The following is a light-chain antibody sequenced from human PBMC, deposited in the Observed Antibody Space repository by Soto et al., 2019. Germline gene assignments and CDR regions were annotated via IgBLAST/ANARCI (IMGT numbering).Light chain of an antibody. J-gene: IGLJ1*01. V-gene: IGLV2-8*01. CDR2: EVN. CDR3: SSYAGSSNV. CDR1: SSDVGVYNY. Sequence: QSALTQPPSASGSPGQSVAISCTGTSSDVGVYNYVSWYQQHPGKAPKLMIYEVNKRPSGVPDRFSGSKSGNTASLTVSGRQAEDEADEYCSSYAGSSNVFGTGTKLTVL.